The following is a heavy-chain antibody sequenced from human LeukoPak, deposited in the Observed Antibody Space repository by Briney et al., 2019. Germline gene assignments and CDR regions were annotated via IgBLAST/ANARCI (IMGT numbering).Heavy chain of an antibody. D-gene: IGHD3-22*01. Sequence: GGSLRLSCAASGFTFSSYSMNWVRQAPGKGLEWVSYISSSSSTIYYADSVKGRFTISRDNAKNSLYLQINSLRAEDTAVYYCAKAWEGYYDSSGYPDYWGQGTLVTVSS. V-gene: IGHV3-48*01. CDR3: AKAWEGYYDSSGYPDY. J-gene: IGHJ4*02. CDR2: ISSSSSTI. CDR1: GFTFSSYS.